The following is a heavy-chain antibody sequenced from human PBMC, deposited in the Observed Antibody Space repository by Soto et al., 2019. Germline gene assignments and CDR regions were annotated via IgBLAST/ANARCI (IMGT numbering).Heavy chain of an antibody. CDR1: GFTFSSYG. CDR2: ISYDGSNK. V-gene: IGHV3-30*18. CDR3: AKSYCSSTSCYGGDAFAI. J-gene: IGHJ3*02. Sequence: RGSLRLSCAASGFTFSSYGMHWVRQAPGKGLEWVAVISYDGSNKYYADSVKGRFTISRDNSKNTLYLQMNSLRAEDTAVYYCAKSYCSSTSCYGGDAFAIWGQGTMVTVSS. D-gene: IGHD2-2*01.